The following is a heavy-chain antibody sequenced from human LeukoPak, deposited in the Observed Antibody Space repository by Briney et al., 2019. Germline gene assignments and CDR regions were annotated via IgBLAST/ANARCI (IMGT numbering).Heavy chain of an antibody. J-gene: IGHJ2*01. V-gene: IGHV4-59*01. CDR2: IYYSGST. CDR1: GGSISSYY. Sequence: SSETLSLTCTVSGGSISSYYWSWIRQPPGKGLEWIGYIYYSGSTNYNPSLKSRVTISVDTSKNQFSLKLRSVTAADTAVYYCARVSYSRSYDYWYFDLWGRGTLVTVSS. D-gene: IGHD6-13*01. CDR3: ARVSYSRSYDYWYFDL.